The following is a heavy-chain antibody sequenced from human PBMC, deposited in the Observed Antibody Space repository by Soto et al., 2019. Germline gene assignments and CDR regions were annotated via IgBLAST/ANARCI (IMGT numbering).Heavy chain of an antibody. J-gene: IGHJ6*02. CDR2: VHHSWGS. V-gene: IGHV4-59*08. CDR1: GGSISSYY. CDR3: ARQGFGPLHGLVDV. D-gene: IGHD3-10*01. Sequence: QVQLQESGPGLVKPSETMSLSCTVSGGSISSYYWSWFRQSPGKRMEWIGYVHHSWGSSYNPSLQSRVAISLDTSKSQFSLKVTSVPATDTAVYYCARQGFGPLHGLVDVWGHGTTVTVSS.